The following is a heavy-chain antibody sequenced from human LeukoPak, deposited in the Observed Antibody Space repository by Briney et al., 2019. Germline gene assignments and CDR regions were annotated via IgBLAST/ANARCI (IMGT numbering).Heavy chain of an antibody. D-gene: IGHD1-26*01. CDR1: GFTFSSYA. CDR2: VRGGDAGT. J-gene: IGHJ4*02. Sequence: PGGSRRLSWAAAGFTFSSYAMNWDRQVEGKVLEWVSAVRGGDAGTSYAGSVKGRFTISRDNSKNTLYLKMNSRRADDTAVYYCAKNRGGSYYSGSDYWGQGTLVTVSS. CDR3: AKNRGGSYYSGSDY. V-gene: IGHV3-23*01.